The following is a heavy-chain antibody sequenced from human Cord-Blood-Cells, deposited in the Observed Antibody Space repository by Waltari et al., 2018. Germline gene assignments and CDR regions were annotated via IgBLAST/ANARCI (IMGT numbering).Heavy chain of an antibody. V-gene: IGHV3-30-3*01. CDR1: GFTFSSYA. CDR3: AKVGGYSSSWYAFDI. D-gene: IGHD6-13*01. Sequence: QVQLVESGGGVVQPGRSLRLSCAASGFTFSSYAMHWVRQAPGKGLEWVAVISYDGSNNYYADSVKGRFTISRDNSKNTLYLQMNSLRAEDTAVYYCAKVGGYSSSWYAFDIWGQVTMVTVSS. CDR2: ISYDGSNN. J-gene: IGHJ3*02.